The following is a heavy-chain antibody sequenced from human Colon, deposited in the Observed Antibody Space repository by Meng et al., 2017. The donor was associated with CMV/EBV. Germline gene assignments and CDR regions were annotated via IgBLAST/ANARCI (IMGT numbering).Heavy chain of an antibody. J-gene: IGHJ4*02. D-gene: IGHD3-3*01. Sequence: RLAGAASGFTFSDHYMDWVRQAPGKGLELVGRIKNRALSYTTHYAAFARGRFTISRDDSKNSLYLQMDSLTTEDTAVYYCADLGTPYWGQGTLVTVSS. V-gene: IGHV3-72*01. CDR3: ADLGTPY. CDR2: IKNRALSYTT. CDR1: GFTFSDHY.